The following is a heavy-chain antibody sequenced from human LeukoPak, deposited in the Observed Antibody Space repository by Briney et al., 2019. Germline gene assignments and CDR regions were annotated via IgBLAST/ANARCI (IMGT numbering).Heavy chain of an antibody. V-gene: IGHV4-4*07. CDR1: GGSFSGYH. CDR3: ARLFMSSGWYYFDY. J-gene: IGHJ4*02. Sequence: PSETLSLTCTVSGGSFSGYHWSWIRQPAGKGLEWIGRIYTSGSTNYNPSLKSRVTMSVDTSKNQFSLKLSSVTAADTAVYYCARLFMSSGWYYFDYWGPGTLVTVSS. CDR2: IYTSGST. D-gene: IGHD6-19*01.